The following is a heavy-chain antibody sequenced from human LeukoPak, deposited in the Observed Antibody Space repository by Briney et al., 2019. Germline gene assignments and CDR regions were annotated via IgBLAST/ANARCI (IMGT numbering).Heavy chain of an antibody. CDR1: GGSFRGYY. CDR3: ARSGFRNFDWLFQGHNWLDP. V-gene: IGHV4-34*01. CDR2: INHSGIT. Sequence: SETLSLTCAGYGGSFRGYYWSWIRQPPGKGLEWIGEINHSGITNYNPSLKSRFTIPLDTSKNHFSLTVSSVTAADTAVFFCARSGFRNFDWLFQGHNWLDPWGQGTLVTVSS. D-gene: IGHD3-9*01. J-gene: IGHJ5*02.